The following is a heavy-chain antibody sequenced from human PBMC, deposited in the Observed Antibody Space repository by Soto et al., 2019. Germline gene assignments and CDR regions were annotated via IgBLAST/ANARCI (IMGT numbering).Heavy chain of an antibody. CDR2: ISAYNGNT. V-gene: IGHV1-18*01. CDR3: ARAGQYDILTGYYMWDNWFDP. D-gene: IGHD3-9*01. Sequence: GASVKVSCKASGYTFTSYGISWVRQAPGQGLEWMGWISAYNGNTNYAQKLKGRVTMTTDTSTSTAYMELRSLRSDDTAVYYCARAGQYDILTGYYMWDNWFDPWGQGTLVTVSS. CDR1: GYTFTSYG. J-gene: IGHJ5*02.